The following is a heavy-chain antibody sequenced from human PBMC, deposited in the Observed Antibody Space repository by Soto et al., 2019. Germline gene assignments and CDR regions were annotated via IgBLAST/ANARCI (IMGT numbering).Heavy chain of an antibody. J-gene: IGHJ6*02. CDR3: VSDVEFGTIYYYYGMDV. Sequence: QVQLVESGGGVVQPGRSLRLSCVASGFTFSSYAMYWVRQAPGRGLEWVAVISFSGTTKYYADSVKGRFTISRDNSKNTLFLQMNSLRYEDTAVYYCVSDVEFGTIYYYYGMDVWGQGTTVTVSS. CDR2: ISFSGTTK. V-gene: IGHV3-30-3*01. D-gene: IGHD1-1*01. CDR1: GFTFSSYA.